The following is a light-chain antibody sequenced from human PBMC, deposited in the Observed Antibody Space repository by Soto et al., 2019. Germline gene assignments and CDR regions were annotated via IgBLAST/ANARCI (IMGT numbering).Light chain of an antibody. J-gene: IGKJ4*01. CDR2: NAS. Sequence: EIVLTQSAATVSLSPGERATLSGMASQTVGSYLAWYQQKPGQAPRLLIYNASNRATGIPARFGGSGSGTDFTLTISSLETEDFAVYYCQQRSNWPLTFGGGTKVDIK. V-gene: IGKV3-11*01. CDR1: QTVGSY. CDR3: QQRSNWPLT.